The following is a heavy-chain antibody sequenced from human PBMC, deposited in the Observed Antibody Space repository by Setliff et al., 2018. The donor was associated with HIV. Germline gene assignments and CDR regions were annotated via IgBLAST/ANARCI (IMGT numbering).Heavy chain of an antibody. V-gene: IGHV1-69*13. CDR1: GGTFNNYA. CDR3: ATVFYYDSESFSLAY. D-gene: IGHD3-10*01. J-gene: IGHJ4*02. Sequence: ASVKVSCKASGGTFNNYAISWVRQAPGQGLEWVGGIITLFGTTNYALKFQGRVTMTANESTNTAHMELSSLRSADTAMYYCATVFYYDSESFSLAYWGQGMLVTVSS. CDR2: IITLFGTT.